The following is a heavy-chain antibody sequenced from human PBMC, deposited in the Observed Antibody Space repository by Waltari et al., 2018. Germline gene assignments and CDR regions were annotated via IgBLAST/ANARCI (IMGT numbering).Heavy chain of an antibody. CDR2: INHRGST. V-gene: IGHV4-34*01. D-gene: IGHD6-13*01. Sequence: QVQLQQWGAGLLKPSETLSLTCAVYGGSFSGYYWSWIRQPPGKGLEWIGEINHRGSTNYNPSLKSRVTISVDTSKNQFSLKLSSVTAADTAVYYCARGLAYSSSWYMFPYFDYWGQGTLVTVSS. CDR1: GGSFSGYY. J-gene: IGHJ4*02. CDR3: ARGLAYSSSWYMFPYFDY.